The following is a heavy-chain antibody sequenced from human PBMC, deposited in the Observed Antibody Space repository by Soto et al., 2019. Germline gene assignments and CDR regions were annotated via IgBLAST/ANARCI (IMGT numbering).Heavy chain of an antibody. J-gene: IGHJ6*02. CDR3: ARSIRGPRRFNGMDV. V-gene: IGHV2-70*13. D-gene: IGHD1-20*01. CDR2: IERDDDDK. CDR1: RFSLTSPGMC. Sequence: SGPTLVNPTETLTLTCTFSRFSLTSPGMCVSWIRQSPGKALEWLALIERDDDDKYYSTSLKTRLTISEDTRKNQVVLTMANMEPADTATYYCARSIRGPRRFNGMDVWGQGTTVTVS.